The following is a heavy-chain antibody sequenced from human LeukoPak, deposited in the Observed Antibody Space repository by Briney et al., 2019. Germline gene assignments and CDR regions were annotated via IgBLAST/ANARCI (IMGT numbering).Heavy chain of an antibody. J-gene: IGHJ4*02. CDR2: ISNSDSST. CDR3: AKATGYLL. Sequence: ETLSLTCTVSGGSISSYYWSWIRQPPGKGLEWVSTISNSDSSTYYADLVKGRFTISRDNSENTLYLQMNSLRAEDTAVYYCAKATGYLLWGQGTLVTVSS. CDR1: GGSISSYY. D-gene: IGHD1-14*01. V-gene: IGHV3-23*01.